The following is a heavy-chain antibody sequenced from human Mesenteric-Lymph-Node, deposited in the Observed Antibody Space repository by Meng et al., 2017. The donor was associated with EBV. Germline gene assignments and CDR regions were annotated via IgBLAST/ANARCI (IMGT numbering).Heavy chain of an antibody. CDR2: ISTGNGNT. Sequence: LVQSWVEVKKPGASVKVSCKASGYIFTTYTMHWVRQAPGQRLEWMGWISTGNGNTKFSQKFQGRVTIARDTSASTAYMELSSLRSEDTAIYYCARSGSYYGIDYWGQGTLVTVSS. J-gene: IGHJ4*02. V-gene: IGHV1-3*04. D-gene: IGHD1-26*01. CDR1: GYIFTTYT. CDR3: ARSGSYYGIDY.